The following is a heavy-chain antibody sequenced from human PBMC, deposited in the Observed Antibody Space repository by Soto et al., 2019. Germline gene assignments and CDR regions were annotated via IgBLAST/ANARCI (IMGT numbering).Heavy chain of an antibody. Sequence: SETLSLTCTVSGGSISIGDYYWSCMRQPPGKGLEWIGYIYYSGSTYYNPSLKCRVTISVDTSKNQFSLKLSSVTAADTAVYYCARARGWDIVVVPAATYFDYWGQGTLVTVSS. J-gene: IGHJ4*02. CDR3: ARARGWDIVVVPAATYFDY. D-gene: IGHD2-2*01. CDR2: IYYSGST. V-gene: IGHV4-30-4*01. CDR1: GGSISIGDYY.